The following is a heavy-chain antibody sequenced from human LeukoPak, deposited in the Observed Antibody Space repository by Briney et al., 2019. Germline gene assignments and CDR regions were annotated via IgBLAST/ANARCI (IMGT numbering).Heavy chain of an antibody. J-gene: IGHJ4*02. Sequence: SETLSLTCTVSGYSISSGYYWGWIRQPPGKGLEWIGSIYHSGSTYYNPSLKSRVTISVDTSKNQFSLKLSSVTAADTAVYYCARQTFGALYFDSWGQGTLVTVSS. V-gene: IGHV4-38-2*02. CDR1: GYSISSGYY. CDR2: IYHSGST. CDR3: ARQTFGALYFDS. D-gene: IGHD3-10*01.